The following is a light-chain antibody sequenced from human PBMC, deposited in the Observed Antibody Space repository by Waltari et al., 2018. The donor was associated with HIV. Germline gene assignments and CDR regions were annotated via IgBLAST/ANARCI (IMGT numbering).Light chain of an antibody. CDR3: QSHDSSLSGYV. Sequence: QSVLTHPPLVSGAPGQGVAISCTGSSSSIGAGCHLPWYQQPPATAPKLLTYGNSKRPPGGPDRSSGSKSGTSASLAITGLQAEDEADYHCQSHDSSLSGYVFGTGTKVTVL. CDR1: SSSIGAGCH. V-gene: IGLV1-40*01. CDR2: GNS. J-gene: IGLJ1*01.